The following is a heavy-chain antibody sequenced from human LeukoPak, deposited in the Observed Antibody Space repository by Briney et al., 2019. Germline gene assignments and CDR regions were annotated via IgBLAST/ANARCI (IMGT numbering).Heavy chain of an antibody. J-gene: IGHJ5*02. D-gene: IGHD2-2*01. CDR2: INPNSGGT. V-gene: IGHV1-2*02. CDR3: ARGRRGYCSSTSCATFDP. Sequence: ASVKVSCKASGYTFTGYYMHWVPQAPGQGLEWMGWINPNSGGTNYAQKFQGRVTMTRDTSISTAYMELSRLRSDDTAVYYCARGRRGYCSSTSCATFDPWGQGTLVTVSS. CDR1: GYTFTGYY.